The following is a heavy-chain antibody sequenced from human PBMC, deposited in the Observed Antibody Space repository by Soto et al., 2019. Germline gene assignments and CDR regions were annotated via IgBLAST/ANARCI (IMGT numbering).Heavy chain of an antibody. CDR3: ARARGQQQLETSSFDY. V-gene: IGHV3-30-3*01. Sequence: QVQLVESGGGVVQPGRSLRLSCAASGFTFSSYAMHWVRQAPGKGLEWVAVISYDGSNKYYADSVKGRFTISRDNSKNXLYLQMNSLRAEDTAVYYCARARGQQQLETSSFDYWGQGTLVTVSS. D-gene: IGHD6-13*01. CDR1: GFTFSSYA. J-gene: IGHJ4*02. CDR2: ISYDGSNK.